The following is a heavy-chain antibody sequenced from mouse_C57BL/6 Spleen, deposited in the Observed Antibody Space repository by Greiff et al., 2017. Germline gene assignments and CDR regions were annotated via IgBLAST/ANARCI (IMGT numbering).Heavy chain of an antibody. D-gene: IGHD2-3*01. J-gene: IGHJ4*01. CDR2: IYPRSGNT. Sequence: QVQLKESGAELARPGASVKLSCKASGYTFTSYGISWVKQRTGQGLEWIGEIYPRSGNTYYNETFKGKATLTADKSSSTAYMELRSLTSEDSAVYFCARWGDGSYYAMDYWGQGTSVTVSS. V-gene: IGHV1-81*01. CDR3: ARWGDGSYYAMDY. CDR1: GYTFTSYG.